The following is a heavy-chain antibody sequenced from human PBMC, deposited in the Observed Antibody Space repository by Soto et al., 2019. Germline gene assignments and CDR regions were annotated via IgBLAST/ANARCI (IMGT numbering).Heavy chain of an antibody. J-gene: IGHJ5*02. V-gene: IGHV1-24*01. CDR3: ATESWPRYSSGWSYNWFDP. CDR1: GYTLTELS. CDR2: FDPEDGET. D-gene: IGHD6-19*01. Sequence: VKVSCKVSGYTLTELSMHWVRQAPVKGLEWMGGFDPEDGETIYAQKFQGRVTMTEDTSTDTAYMELSSLRSEDTAVYYCATESWPRYSSGWSYNWFDPWGQGTLVTVSS.